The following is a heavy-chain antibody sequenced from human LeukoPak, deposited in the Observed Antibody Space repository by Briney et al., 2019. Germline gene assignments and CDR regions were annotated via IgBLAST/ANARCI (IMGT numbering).Heavy chain of an antibody. Sequence: PGGSLRLSCAASGFTFSSYSMNWVRQAPGKGLEWVSSISSSSSYIYYADSVKGRFTISRDNSKNTLYLQMNSLRGEDTAVYYCAKDLVNDDGPEYWGQGTLVTVSS. CDR2: ISSSSSYI. J-gene: IGHJ4*02. CDR3: AKDLVNDDGPEY. V-gene: IGHV3-21*01. D-gene: IGHD1-1*01. CDR1: GFTFSSYS.